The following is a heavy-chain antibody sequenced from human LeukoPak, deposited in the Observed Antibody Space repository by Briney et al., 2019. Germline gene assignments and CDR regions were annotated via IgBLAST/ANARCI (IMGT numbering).Heavy chain of an antibody. CDR1: GFTFSTYD. V-gene: IGHV3-13*01. Sequence: PGGSLRLSCAASGFTFSTYDVHWVRQVTGKGLEWVSAIGTGDDTYYLGSVKDRFTNSRDTSKNTLYLQMDSLRAEDTAVYYCAGGRSTSSIFDYWGQGTLVTVSS. D-gene: IGHD2/OR15-2a*01. CDR2: IGTGDDT. J-gene: IGHJ4*02. CDR3: AGGRSTSSIFDY.